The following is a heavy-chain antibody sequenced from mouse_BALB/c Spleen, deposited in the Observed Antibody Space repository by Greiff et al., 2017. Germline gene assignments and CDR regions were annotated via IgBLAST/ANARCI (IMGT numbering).Heavy chain of an antibody. V-gene: IGHV5-4*02. CDR2: ISDGGSYT. Sequence: EVKLVESGGGLVKPGGSLKLSCAASGFTFSDYYMYWVRQTPEKRLEWVATISDGGSYTYYPDSVKGRFTISRDNAKNNLYLQMSSLKSEDTAMYYCARDHYFDYGGQGTTPTGPS. CDR3: ARDHYFDY. J-gene: IGHJ2*01. CDR1: GFTFSDYY.